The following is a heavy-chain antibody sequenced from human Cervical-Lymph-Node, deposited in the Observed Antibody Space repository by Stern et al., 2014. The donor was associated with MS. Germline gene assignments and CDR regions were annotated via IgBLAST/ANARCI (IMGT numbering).Heavy chain of an antibody. J-gene: IGHJ4*02. CDR1: GGTFSGYY. CDR3: ARGNWNLTLVFDY. Sequence: QVQLQQWGAGLLKPSETLSLTCAVYGGTFSGYYWSWIRQAPGKGLEWIGEINHTGSTEYNPSLRRRVTVSIDTSKNQFSLKLRSVTAADTAVYYCARGNWNLTLVFDYWGPGTPLTVSS. CDR2: INHTGST. D-gene: IGHD1-7*01. V-gene: IGHV4-34*01.